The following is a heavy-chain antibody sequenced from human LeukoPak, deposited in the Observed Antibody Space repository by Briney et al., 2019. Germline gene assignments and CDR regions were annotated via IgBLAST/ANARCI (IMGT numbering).Heavy chain of an antibody. V-gene: IGHV1-18*01. Sequence: ASVKVSCKASGYTFTSYGISWVRQAPGQGLEWMGWISAYNGNTNYAQKLQGRVTMTTDTSTSPAYMELSSLRSEDTAVYYCARAYGSGSPYYYYYYGMDVWGQGTTVTVS. CDR3: ARAYGSGSPYYYYYYGMDV. CDR1: GYTFTSYG. CDR2: ISAYNGNT. J-gene: IGHJ6*02. D-gene: IGHD3-10*01.